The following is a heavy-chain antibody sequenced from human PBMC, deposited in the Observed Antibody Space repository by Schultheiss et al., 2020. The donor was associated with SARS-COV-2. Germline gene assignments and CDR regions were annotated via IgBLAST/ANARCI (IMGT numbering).Heavy chain of an antibody. CDR1: GGSISSDY. V-gene: IGHV4-59*12. CDR3: ASRLGLRGYYYYYMDV. D-gene: IGHD3-10*01. Sequence: SETLSLTCTVSGGSISSDYWSWIRQPPGKGLDWIGYIYYSGSTNYNPSLKSRVTISVDTSKNQFSLKLSSVTAADTAVYYCASRLGLRGYYYYYMDVWGKGTTVTVSS. J-gene: IGHJ6*03. CDR2: IYYSGST.